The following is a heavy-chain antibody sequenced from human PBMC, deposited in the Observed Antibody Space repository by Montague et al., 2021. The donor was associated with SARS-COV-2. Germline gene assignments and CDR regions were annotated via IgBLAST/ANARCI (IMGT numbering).Heavy chain of an antibody. CDR1: GLSVGNSN. CDR3: ANWEN. CDR2: FSFVGSNR. D-gene: IGHD1-26*01. J-gene: IGHJ4*02. Sequence: SLRLSCAASGLSVGNSNMHWVRQAPGKGLEWVAVFSFVGSNRCYADSVKGRFTISRDDSENKLRLQMNSLRPEDTAVYYCANWENWGQGTLVIVSS. V-gene: IGHV3-30*18.